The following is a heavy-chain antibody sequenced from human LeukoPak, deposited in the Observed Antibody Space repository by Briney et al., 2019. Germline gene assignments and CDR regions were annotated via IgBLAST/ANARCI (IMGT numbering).Heavy chain of an antibody. CDR1: GFSLNTSGVG. CDR3: ALQQLPYYYDSSGTVA. J-gene: IGHJ5*02. CDR2: IYCDDDK. V-gene: IGHV2-5*02. Sequence: SGPTLVHPTQTLTLTCTFSGFSLNTSGVGVGWIRQPPGKALEWPALIYCDDDKRYSPSLKSRLTITKDTSKNQVVLTLANMDPVDTSAYYCALQQLPYYYDSSGTVAWGQGTLVTVSS. D-gene: IGHD3-22*01.